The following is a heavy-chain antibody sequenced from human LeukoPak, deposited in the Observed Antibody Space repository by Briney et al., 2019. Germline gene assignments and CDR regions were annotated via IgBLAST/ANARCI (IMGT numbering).Heavy chain of an antibody. CDR3: ARIISYGGADGFDI. Sequence: GASVKVSCKASGYTFTGYYVHWVRQAPGQGLEWMGWNNPNSGGTNNAQKFQGRVTMTRDTSISTAYMELSSLGYDDTAVYYCARIISYGGADGFDIWGQGTMVTVSS. V-gene: IGHV1-2*02. J-gene: IGHJ3*02. CDR1: GYTFTGYY. CDR2: NNPNSGGT. D-gene: IGHD5-18*01.